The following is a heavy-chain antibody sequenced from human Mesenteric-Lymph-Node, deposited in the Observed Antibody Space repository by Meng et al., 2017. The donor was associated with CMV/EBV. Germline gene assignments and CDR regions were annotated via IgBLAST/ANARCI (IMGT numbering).Heavy chain of an antibody. CDR2: INHRGST. CDR3: ARPQNT. CDR1: GASFTRYY. D-gene: IGHD2/OR15-2a*01. Sequence: SETLSLPCAVYGASFTRYYWSWIRPSPGKGLEWIGEINHRGSTNYNPSLKSRVTISVDTSKSQFSLNLTSVTAADTAVYYCARPQNTWGQGTLVTVSS. V-gene: IGHV4-34*01. J-gene: IGHJ4*02.